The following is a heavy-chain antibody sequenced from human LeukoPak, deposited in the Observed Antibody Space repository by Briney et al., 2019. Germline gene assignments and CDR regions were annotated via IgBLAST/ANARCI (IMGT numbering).Heavy chain of an antibody. CDR3: AREGQDLFDY. D-gene: IGHD2-15*01. CDR2: ISSSGNTI. J-gene: IGHJ4*02. Sequence: PGGSLRLSCAASGFTFSNHWMHWVRQAPGKGLEWVSYISSSGNTIFYADSVRGRFTISRDNAKNSLYLQMNSLRAEDTAVYYCAREGQDLFDYWGQGTLVTVSS. CDR1: GFTFSNHW. V-gene: IGHV3-48*04.